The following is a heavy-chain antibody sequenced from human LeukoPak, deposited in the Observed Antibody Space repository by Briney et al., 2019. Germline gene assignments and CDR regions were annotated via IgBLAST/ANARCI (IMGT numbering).Heavy chain of an antibody. Sequence: KPGGSLRLSCAASGFTFSSYSMNWVRQAPGKGLEWVSSISISSGDIYYADSVKGPFTISRDNAKNSLYLQMNSLRAEDTAVYYCARDLRPVGPDAFDIWGQGTMVTVSS. V-gene: IGHV3-21*01. D-gene: IGHD5/OR15-5a*01. CDR2: ISISSGDI. CDR3: ARDLRPVGPDAFDI. CDR1: GFTFSSYS. J-gene: IGHJ3*02.